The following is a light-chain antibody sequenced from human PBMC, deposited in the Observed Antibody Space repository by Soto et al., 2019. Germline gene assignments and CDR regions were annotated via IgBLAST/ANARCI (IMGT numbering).Light chain of an antibody. Sequence: EIFMTQSPVTLSVSRWEIATLSCRASQSVTRNLAWYQQKPGQAPRLLIYGASTRATGIPARFSGSGSGTDFTLTISSLQSEDFAVYFCQQYADWPPITFGQGTRLEI. J-gene: IGKJ5*01. CDR3: QQYADWPPIT. V-gene: IGKV3-15*01. CDR2: GAS. CDR1: QSVTRN.